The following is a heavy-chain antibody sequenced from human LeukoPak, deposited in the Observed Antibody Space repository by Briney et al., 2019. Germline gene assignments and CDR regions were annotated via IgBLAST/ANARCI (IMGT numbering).Heavy chain of an antibody. CDR1: GFTFSSYG. CDR2: IRYDGSNK. Sequence: GGSLRLSCAASGFTFSSYGMHWVRQAPGKGLEWVAFIRYDGSNKYYADSVKGRFTISRDNAKNSLYLQMNSLRAEDTAVYYCARESRSSGWDYFGYWGQGTPVTVSS. J-gene: IGHJ4*02. D-gene: IGHD6-19*01. CDR3: ARESRSSGWDYFGY. V-gene: IGHV3-30*02.